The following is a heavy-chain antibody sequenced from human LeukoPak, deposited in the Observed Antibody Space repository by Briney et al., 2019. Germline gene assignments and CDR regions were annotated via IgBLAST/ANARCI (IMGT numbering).Heavy chain of an antibody. V-gene: IGHV1-69*04. Sequence: SVKVSCKASGGTFSSYAISWVRQAPGQGLEWMGRIIPIFGIANYAQKFQGRVTITADKSTSTAYMELSSLRSEDTAVYYCAREDTTVNSFDYWGQGTLATVSS. CDR1: GGTFSSYA. CDR2: IIPIFGIA. J-gene: IGHJ4*02. D-gene: IGHD4-17*01. CDR3: AREDTTVNSFDY.